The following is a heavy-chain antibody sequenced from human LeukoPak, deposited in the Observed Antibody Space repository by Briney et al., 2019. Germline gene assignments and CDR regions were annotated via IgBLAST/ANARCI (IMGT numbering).Heavy chain of an antibody. CDR2: IYYSGST. CDR3: ARESGQVVTQDAFDI. CDR1: GGSISSHY. Sequence: PSETLSLTCTVSGGSISSHYWSWIRQPPGKGLEWIGYIYYSGSTNYNPSLKSRVTISVDTSKNQFSLKLSSVTAADTAVYYCARESGQVVTQDAFDIWGQGTMVTVSS. J-gene: IGHJ3*02. V-gene: IGHV4-59*11. D-gene: IGHD3-22*01.